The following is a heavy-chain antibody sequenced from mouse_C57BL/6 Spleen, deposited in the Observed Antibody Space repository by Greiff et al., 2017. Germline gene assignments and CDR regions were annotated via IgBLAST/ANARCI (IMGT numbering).Heavy chain of an antibody. J-gene: IGHJ4*01. CDR2: IYPGDGDT. D-gene: IGHD2-1*01. Sequence: VQLQQSGPELVKPGASVKISCKASGYAFSSSWMTWVKQRPGQGLEWIGRIYPGDGDTNYNGKFKGKATLAADKSSSTAYMQLSSLTSEDSAVYFGASIYYGNYYYAMDYWGQGTSVTVSS. CDR3: ASIYYGNYYYAMDY. CDR1: GYAFSSSW. V-gene: IGHV1-82*01.